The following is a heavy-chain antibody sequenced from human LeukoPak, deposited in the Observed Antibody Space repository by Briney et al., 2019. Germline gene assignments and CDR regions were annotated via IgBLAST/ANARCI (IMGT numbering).Heavy chain of an antibody. Sequence: AAVKVSCKAAGYSFNTFHMNWVRQAPGQGPEWIGWVNPDNGNTDFAQKFQGRVTITQNTSISTAYMELSSLRSEDTAVYYCARARNTYYDILTGYYNVGDFDYWGQGTLVAVSS. D-gene: IGHD3-9*01. CDR3: ARARNTYYDILTGYYNVGDFDY. J-gene: IGHJ4*02. V-gene: IGHV1-8*03. CDR1: GYSFNTFH. CDR2: VNPDNGNT.